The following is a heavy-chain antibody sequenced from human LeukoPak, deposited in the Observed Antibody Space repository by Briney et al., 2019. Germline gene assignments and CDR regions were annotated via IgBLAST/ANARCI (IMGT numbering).Heavy chain of an antibody. CDR1: GFSFTTFW. V-gene: IGHV5-51*01. CDR3: VRGRHGYNYDF. J-gene: IGHJ4*02. CDR2: INPGNSDT. Sequence: GESLKISCQGSGFSFTTFWIGWVRQMPGKGLEWMGLINPGNSDTRYSPSFQGQVTISADKSISTAYLQWSSLRASDTAMFYCVRGRHGYNYDFWGQGTLVTVSS. D-gene: IGHD5-24*01.